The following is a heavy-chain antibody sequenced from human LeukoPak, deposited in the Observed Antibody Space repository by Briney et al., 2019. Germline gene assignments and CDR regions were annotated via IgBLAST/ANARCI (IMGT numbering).Heavy chain of an antibody. D-gene: IGHD3-10*01. CDR2: IKQDGSEK. CDR1: GFTISSYW. Sequence: TGGSLRLSCAASGFTISSYWMSWVRQAPGKGLEWVANIKQDGSEKYYVDSVKGRFTISRDNAKNSLYLQMNSLRVEDTALYYCARDGSPFDFWGQGTLVTVPS. CDR3: ARDGSPFDF. V-gene: IGHV3-7*04. J-gene: IGHJ4*02.